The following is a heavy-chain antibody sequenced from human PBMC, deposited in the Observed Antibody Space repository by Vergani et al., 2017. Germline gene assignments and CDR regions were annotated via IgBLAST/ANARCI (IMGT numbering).Heavy chain of an antibody. CDR3: ARGVLNTHRYDILTGYYMGFAEYFQH. CDR2: IIPIFGTA. J-gene: IGHJ1*01. CDR1: GGTFSSYA. D-gene: IGHD3-9*01. V-gene: IGHV1-69*13. Sequence: QVQLVQSGAEVKKPGSSVKVSCKASGGTFSSYAISWVRQAPGQGLEWMGRIIPIFGTANYAQKFHGRVTITADESTSTAYMELSSLRSEDTAVYYCARGVLNTHRYDILTGYYMGFAEYFQHWGQGTLVTVSS.